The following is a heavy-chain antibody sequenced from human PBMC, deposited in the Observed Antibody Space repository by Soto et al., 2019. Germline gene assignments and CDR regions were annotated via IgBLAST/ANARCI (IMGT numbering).Heavy chain of an antibody. CDR3: AKDRIAVAGNLYYGMDV. J-gene: IGHJ6*02. D-gene: IGHD6-19*01. Sequence: GGSXRLSCAAFGFTFSTYAVSWVRQAPVKFLEWVSAISGSGGSTYYADSVKGRFTISRDNSKNTLYLQMNSLRAEDTVVYYCAKDRIAVAGNLYYGMDVWGQGTTVTVSS. V-gene: IGHV3-23*01. CDR1: GFTFSTYA. CDR2: ISGSGGST.